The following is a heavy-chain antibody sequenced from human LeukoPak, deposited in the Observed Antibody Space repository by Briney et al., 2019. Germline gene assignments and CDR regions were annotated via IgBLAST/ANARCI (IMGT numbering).Heavy chain of an antibody. J-gene: IGHJ4*02. CDR1: GFTVSSNY. Sequence: GGSLRLSCAASGFTVSSNYMNWVRQAPGKGLEWVSYISSSSSTIYYADSVKGRFTISRDNAKNSLYLQMNSLRAEDTAVYYCARADYYDSSGYYDYWGQGTLVTVSS. D-gene: IGHD3-22*01. CDR2: ISSSSSTI. V-gene: IGHV3-48*01. CDR3: ARADYYDSSGYYDY.